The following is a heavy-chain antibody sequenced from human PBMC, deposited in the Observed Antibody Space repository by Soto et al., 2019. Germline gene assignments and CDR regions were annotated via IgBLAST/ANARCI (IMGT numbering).Heavy chain of an antibody. D-gene: IGHD4-4*01. CDR3: ARVYSNYGFHFDY. V-gene: IGHV4-30-4*01. Sequence: QVQLQESGPGLVKPSQTLSLTCTVSGGSISSGDYYWGWIRQPPGKGVEWIGYIYYRGSTYYNSALKSRVTISVDTSKNQFSLKLRSVTAADTAVYYCARVYSNYGFHFDYWGQGTLVTVSS. CDR2: IYYRGST. CDR1: GGSISSGDYY. J-gene: IGHJ4*02.